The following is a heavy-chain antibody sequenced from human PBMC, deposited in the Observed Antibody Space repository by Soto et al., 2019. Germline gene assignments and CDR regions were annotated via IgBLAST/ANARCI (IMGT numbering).Heavy chain of an antibody. Sequence: QVQLEQSGAEVKKAGSSVKVSCKAFGGSVNSHAIRWVRQAPGQGLEWMGGIIPMFGTPTYAQRFPAGVTIRADESTSTVSLDLSSLRSEDTSMYYCARSRNVAEFNDYGGNYHGFDICGQGTMVTVSS. D-gene: IGHD4-17*01. CDR1: GGSVNSHA. J-gene: IGHJ3*02. V-gene: IGHV1-69*01. CDR3: ARSRNVAEFNDYGGNYHGFDI. CDR2: IIPMFGTP.